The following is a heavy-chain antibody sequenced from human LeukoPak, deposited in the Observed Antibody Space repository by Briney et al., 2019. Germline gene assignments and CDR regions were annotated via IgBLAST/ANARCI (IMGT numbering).Heavy chain of an antibody. CDR3: ARDALGGFDY. CDR2: ITSSSSSI. J-gene: IGHJ4*02. D-gene: IGHD3-10*01. Sequence: GGTLRLSCAASGLTFSSYSMNWVRQAPGKGLEWVSYITSSSSSIYYADSVKGRFTISRDNAKNSLYLQMNSLRDEDTAVYYCARDALGGFDYWGQGTLVTVSS. CDR1: GLTFSSYS. V-gene: IGHV3-48*02.